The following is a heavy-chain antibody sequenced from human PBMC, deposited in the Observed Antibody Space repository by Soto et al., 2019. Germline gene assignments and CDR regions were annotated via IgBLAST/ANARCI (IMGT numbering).Heavy chain of an antibody. CDR1: GFTFSSYG. CDR2: ISGSGGST. CDR3: AKDRGPSRIVVTVLLES. Sequence: GGSLRLSCAASGFTFSSYGMSWVRQAPGKGLEWVSGISGSGGSTYYADSVRGRFTISRDNSKNTLYLQMNSLRAEDTAVYFCAKDRGPSRIVVTVLLESWGQGTLVTVSS. J-gene: IGHJ4*02. D-gene: IGHD3-22*01. V-gene: IGHV3-23*01.